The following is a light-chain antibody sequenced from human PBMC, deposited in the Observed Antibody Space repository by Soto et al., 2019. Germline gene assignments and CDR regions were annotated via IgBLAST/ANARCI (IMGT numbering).Light chain of an antibody. J-gene: IGKJ5*01. V-gene: IGKV3-15*01. CDR3: QQYHNWPPIT. CDR1: QSVSGN. CDR2: DAS. Sequence: EIVLTQSPGTLSVSPGERATLSCRASQSVSGNLAWYQQKPGQAPRLLIYDASTRATGIPARFSGSGSGTEFTLTISSLQSEDFAVYYCQQYHNWPPITFGQGTRLETK.